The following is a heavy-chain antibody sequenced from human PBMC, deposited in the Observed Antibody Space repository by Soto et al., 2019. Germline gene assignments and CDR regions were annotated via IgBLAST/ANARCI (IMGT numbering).Heavy chain of an antibody. CDR3: AADYGGATFYYYYGMDV. Sequence: SVTVSCKASVFTFTSSAVQWVRQARGQRLEWIGWIVVGSGNTNYAQKFQERVTITRDMSTSTAYMELSSLRSEDTAVYYCAADYGGATFYYYYGMDVWGQGTTVTVSS. J-gene: IGHJ6*02. V-gene: IGHV1-58*01. D-gene: IGHD1-26*01. CDR2: IVVGSGNT. CDR1: VFTFTSSA.